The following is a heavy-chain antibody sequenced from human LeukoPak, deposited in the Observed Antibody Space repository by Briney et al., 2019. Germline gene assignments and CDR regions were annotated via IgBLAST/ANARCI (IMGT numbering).Heavy chain of an antibody. CDR1: GGSISSGSYH. CDR3: AREEYGSGSYGDY. CDR2: IYTSGST. V-gene: IGHV4-61*02. Sequence: TSQTLSLTCTVSGGSISSGSYHWSWIRQPAGKGLEWIGRIYTSGSTNYNPSPKSRVTISVDTSKNQFSLKLSSVTAADTAVYYCAREEYGSGSYGDYWGQGTLVTVSS. D-gene: IGHD3-10*01. J-gene: IGHJ4*02.